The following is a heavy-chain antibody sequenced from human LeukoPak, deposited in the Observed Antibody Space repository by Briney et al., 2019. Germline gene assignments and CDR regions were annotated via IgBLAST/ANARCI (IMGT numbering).Heavy chain of an antibody. V-gene: IGHV3-30*18. Sequence: GGSLRLSCAASGFTFSSYGMHWVRQAPGKGLEWVAVISYDGSNKYYADSVKGRFTISRDNSKNTLYLQMNSLRAEDTAVYYCAKEGADILTGYHYYFDYWGQGTLVTVSS. CDR3: AKEGADILTGYHYYFDY. D-gene: IGHD3-9*01. CDR2: ISYDGSNK. CDR1: GFTFSSYG. J-gene: IGHJ4*02.